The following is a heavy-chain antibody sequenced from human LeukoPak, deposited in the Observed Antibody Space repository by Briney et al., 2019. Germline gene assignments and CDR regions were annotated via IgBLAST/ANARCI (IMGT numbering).Heavy chain of an antibody. J-gene: IGHJ4*02. CDR2: IYRGGST. V-gene: IGHV3-66*01. CDR1: GFTFSSYW. CDR3: ARVSSTGYYNFDF. D-gene: IGHD3-9*01. Sequence: GGSLRLSCAGSGFTFSSYWMTWVRQAPGKGLEWVSVIYRGGSTYYADSVKGRFTISRDNSKSVLYLQMNCLRAEDTAVYYCARVSSTGYYNFDFWGQGTLVTVSS.